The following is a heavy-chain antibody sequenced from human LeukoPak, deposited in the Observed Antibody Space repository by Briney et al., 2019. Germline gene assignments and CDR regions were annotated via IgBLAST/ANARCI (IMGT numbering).Heavy chain of an antibody. J-gene: IGHJ6*03. Sequence: ESGPTLVNPTQTLTLTCTFSGFSLSTSGVGVGWIRQPPGKALEWLALIYWDDDKRYSPSLKSRLTITKDTSKNQVVLTMTNMDPVDTATYYCAHRPNSSSWYWRYPRYYMDVWGKGTTVTVSS. V-gene: IGHV2-5*02. D-gene: IGHD6-13*01. CDR2: IYWDDDK. CDR1: GFSLSTSGVG. CDR3: AHRPNSSSWYWRYPRYYMDV.